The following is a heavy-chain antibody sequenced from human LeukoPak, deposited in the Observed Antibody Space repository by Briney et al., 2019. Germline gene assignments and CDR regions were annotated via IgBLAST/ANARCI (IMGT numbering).Heavy chain of an antibody. CDR2: ISAYNGNT. J-gene: IGHJ4*02. V-gene: IGHV1-18*01. CDR3: ARAWGEDIAARPYYFDY. CDR1: GYTFSNYA. D-gene: IGHD6-6*01. Sequence: ASVKVSCKASGYTFSNYAISWVRQAPGQGLEWMGWISAYNGNTNYAPKLQGRVTMTTDTSTSAAYMELRSLRSVDTVVYYCARAWGEDIAARPYYFDYWGQGSLVTVSS.